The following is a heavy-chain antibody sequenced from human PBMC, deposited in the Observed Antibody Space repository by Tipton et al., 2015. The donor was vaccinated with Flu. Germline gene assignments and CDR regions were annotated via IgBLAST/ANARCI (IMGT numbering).Heavy chain of an antibody. Sequence: TLSLTCTVSGGSIGSGGDYWSWIRQRPGKALEWIGSIYYSGSTYYNPSFGSRVTISVDTSKNQFSLNVRFVTAADTAVYYSARDQGFGGGLTYDYYALDVWGQGTTVTVSS. J-gene: IGHJ6*02. CDR2: IYYSGST. D-gene: IGHD3-10*01. CDR1: GGSIGSGGDY. V-gene: IGHV4-31*03. CDR3: ARDQGFGGGLTYDYYALDV.